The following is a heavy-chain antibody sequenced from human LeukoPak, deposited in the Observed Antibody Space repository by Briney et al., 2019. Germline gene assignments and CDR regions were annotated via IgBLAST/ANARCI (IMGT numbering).Heavy chain of an antibody. D-gene: IGHD2-2*01. V-gene: IGHV3-21*01. Sequence: GGSLRLSCAASGFTFSSYSMNWVRQAPGKGLEWVSSISSSSSYIYYADSVKGRFTISRDNAKNSLYLQMNSLRAEDTAVYYCAADVLLSLYYYYGMDVWGQGTTVTVSS. CDR1: GFTFSSYS. CDR3: AADVLLSLYYYYGMDV. J-gene: IGHJ6*02. CDR2: ISSSSSYI.